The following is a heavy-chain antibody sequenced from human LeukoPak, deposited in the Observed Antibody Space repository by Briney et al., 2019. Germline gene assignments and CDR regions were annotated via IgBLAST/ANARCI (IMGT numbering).Heavy chain of an antibody. Sequence: PGGSLRLSCAASGFTFSSYAMHWVRQAPGKGLEWVAVISYDGSNKYYADSVKGRFTISRDNSKNTLYLQMNSLRAEDTAVYYCARGVGYDFWSGYYYWGQGTLVTVSS. V-gene: IGHV3-30-3*01. CDR3: ARGVGYDFWSGYYY. CDR2: ISYDGSNK. CDR1: GFTFSSYA. J-gene: IGHJ4*02. D-gene: IGHD3-3*01.